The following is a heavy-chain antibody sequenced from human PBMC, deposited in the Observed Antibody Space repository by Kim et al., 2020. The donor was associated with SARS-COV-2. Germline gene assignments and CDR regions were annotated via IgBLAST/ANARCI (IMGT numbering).Heavy chain of an antibody. Sequence: GNPDYQQKVQGRVTMTRNTSISTAYMELSSLRSEDTAVYYCARGRRFLGVWGQGTTVTVSS. V-gene: IGHV1-8*01. D-gene: IGHD3-3*01. J-gene: IGHJ6*02. CDR2: GNP. CDR3: ARGRRFLGV.